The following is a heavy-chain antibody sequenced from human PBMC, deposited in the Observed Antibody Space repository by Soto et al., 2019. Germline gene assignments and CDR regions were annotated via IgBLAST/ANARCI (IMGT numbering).Heavy chain of an antibody. Sequence: ASVNGSCKSSGYTFTSYYINWGRQATGQGLEWMGWMNPNSGNTGYAQKFQGRVTMTRNTSISTAYMELSSLRSEDTAVYYCARAGAVIYWFDPWGQGTLVTVSS. CDR2: MNPNSGNT. J-gene: IGHJ5*02. CDR1: GYTFTSYY. D-gene: IGHD3-10*01. V-gene: IGHV1-8*01. CDR3: ARAGAVIYWFDP.